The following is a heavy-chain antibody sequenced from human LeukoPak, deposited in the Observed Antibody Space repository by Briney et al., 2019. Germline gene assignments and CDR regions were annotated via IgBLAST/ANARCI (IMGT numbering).Heavy chain of an antibody. V-gene: IGHV3-23*01. CDR3: AKLYNWNNSGDY. Sequence: GGSLRLSCAASGFTFSSYAMSWVRQAPGKGLEWVSAISGSGGSTYYADSVKGRSTISRDNSKNTLYLQMNSLRAEDTAVYYCAKLYNWNNSGDYWGQGTLVTVSS. J-gene: IGHJ4*02. CDR1: GFTFSSYA. CDR2: ISGSGGST. D-gene: IGHD1/OR15-1a*01.